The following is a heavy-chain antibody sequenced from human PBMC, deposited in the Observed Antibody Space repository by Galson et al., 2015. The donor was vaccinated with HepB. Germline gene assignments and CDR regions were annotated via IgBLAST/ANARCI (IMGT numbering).Heavy chain of an antibody. CDR2: INTNTGSP. CDR3: ARTYYYGSGSYMDAFDI. J-gene: IGHJ3*02. CDR1: GYTFTSYA. Sequence: SVKVSCKASGYTFTSYAMNWVRQAPGQGLEWMGWINTNTGSPTYAQGFTGRFVFSLDTSVSTAYLQISSLKAEDTAVYYCARTYYYGSGSYMDAFDIWGQGTMVTVSS. D-gene: IGHD3-10*01. V-gene: IGHV7-4-1*02.